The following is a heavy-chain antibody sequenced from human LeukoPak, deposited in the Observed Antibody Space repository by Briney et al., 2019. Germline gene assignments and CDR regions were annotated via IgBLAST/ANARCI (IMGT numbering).Heavy chain of an antibody. J-gene: IGHJ4*02. V-gene: IGHV1-46*01. D-gene: IGHD3-22*01. CDR3: ARMGYYDSSGYPFDY. CDR1: GYTFTSYY. CDR2: INPSGGNT. Sequence: ASVTVSCKASGYTFTSYYMHWVRQAPGQGLEWMGIINPSGGNTSYAQKFQGRVTMTRDTSTSTVYMELRSLRSDDTAVYYCARMGYYDSSGYPFDYWGQGTLVTVSS.